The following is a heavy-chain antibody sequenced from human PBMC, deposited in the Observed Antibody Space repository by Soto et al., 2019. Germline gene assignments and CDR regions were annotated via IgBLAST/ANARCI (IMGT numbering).Heavy chain of an antibody. D-gene: IGHD3-22*01. V-gene: IGHV4-31*03. CDR2: IYYSGST. CDR3: ARGLTYYYDSSGYLHDFWDY. CDR1: VGSFSRVGYN. Sequence: QVQLQESGPGLVKPSQTLSLTCIVSVGSFSRVGYNWSWIRQHPGRGLGWIGYIYYSGSTYYNPSLKSRVTISVDTSKNQFSLKLSSVTAADTAVYYCARGLTYYYDSSGYLHDFWDYWGQGTLVTVSS. J-gene: IGHJ4*02.